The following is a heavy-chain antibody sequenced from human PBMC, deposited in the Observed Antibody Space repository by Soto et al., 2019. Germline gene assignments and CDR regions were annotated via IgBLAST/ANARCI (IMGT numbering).Heavy chain of an antibody. CDR3: AREGTGLNCTNGVCYPDPRLPIGDY. D-gene: IGHD2-8*01. CDR2: MNPNSGNT. V-gene: IGHV1-8*01. Sequence: QVQLVQSGAEVKKPGASVKVSCKASGYTFTSYDINWVRQATGQGLEWMGWMNPNSGNTGYAQKFQGRVTMTRNTSISTAYMELSSLRSEDTAVYYCAREGTGLNCTNGVCYPDPRLPIGDYWGQGTLVTVSS. CDR1: GYTFTSYD. J-gene: IGHJ4*02.